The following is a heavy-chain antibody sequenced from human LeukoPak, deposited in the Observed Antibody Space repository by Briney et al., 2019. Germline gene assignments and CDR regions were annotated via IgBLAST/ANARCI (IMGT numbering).Heavy chain of an antibody. D-gene: IGHD4-17*01. CDR2: IIPIFGTA. Sequence: ASVKVSCKASGGTFSSYAISWVRQAPGQGLEWMGGIIPIFGTANYAQKFQGRVTITADKSTSTAYMELSSLRSEDTAVYYCARDRYGDLQGPDAFDIWGQGTMVTVSS. V-gene: IGHV1-69*06. J-gene: IGHJ3*02. CDR3: ARDRYGDLQGPDAFDI. CDR1: GGTFSSYA.